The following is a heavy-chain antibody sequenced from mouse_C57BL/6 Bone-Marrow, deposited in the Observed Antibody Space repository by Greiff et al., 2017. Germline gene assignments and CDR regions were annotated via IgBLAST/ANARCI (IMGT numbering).Heavy chain of an antibody. V-gene: IGHV14-4*01. CDR1: GFNIQDDY. J-gene: IGHJ2*01. Sequence: VQLQQSGAELVRPGASVKLSCTASGFNIQDDYMHWVKQRPEQGLEWIGWIDPENGETEYASKFQGKATITADTSSTTAYLQLSSLTSEDTAVYYCTTITTVVGNYFDYWGQGTTLTVSS. CDR2: IDPENGET. D-gene: IGHD1-1*01. CDR3: TTITTVVGNYFDY.